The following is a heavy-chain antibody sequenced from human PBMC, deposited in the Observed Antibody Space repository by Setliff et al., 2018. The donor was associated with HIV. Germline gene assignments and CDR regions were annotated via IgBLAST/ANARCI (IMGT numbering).Heavy chain of an antibody. CDR3: ARGAYGSGSLYYMDV. V-gene: IGHV4-59*08. CDR1: GGSISSYY. CDR2: IYYSGST. D-gene: IGHD3-10*01. Sequence: PSETLSLTCTVSGGSISSYYWSWIRQSPGKGLEWIGYIYYSGSTNYNPSLKSRVSTSVATSKNQFSLKLSSVTAADTAVYYCARGAYGSGSLYYMDVWGKGTTVTV. J-gene: IGHJ6*03.